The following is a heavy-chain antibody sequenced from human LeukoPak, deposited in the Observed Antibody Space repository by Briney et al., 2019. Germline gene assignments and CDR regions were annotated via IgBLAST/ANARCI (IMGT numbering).Heavy chain of an antibody. CDR1: GGSISSGGYY. D-gene: IGHD3-22*01. Sequence: SQTLSLTCTVSGGSISSGGYYWSWIRQPPGKGLGWIGYIYHSGSTYYNPSLKSRVTISVDRSKNQFSLKLSSVTAADTAVYYCAREPGTNYYDSSGYGDYWGQGTLVTVSS. V-gene: IGHV4-30-2*01. CDR3: AREPGTNYYDSSGYGDY. J-gene: IGHJ4*02. CDR2: IYHSGST.